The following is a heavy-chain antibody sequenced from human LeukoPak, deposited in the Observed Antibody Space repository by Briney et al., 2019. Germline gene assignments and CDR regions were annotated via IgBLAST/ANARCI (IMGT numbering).Heavy chain of an antibody. CDR2: ISGGGAGT. CDR3: AKRSTVAQYYFDY. D-gene: IGHD4-23*01. V-gene: IGHV3-23*01. Sequence: GGSLRLSCAASGFTFSSYRMNWVRQAPGKGLEWVSAISGGGAGTYYADSVKGRFTISRDNSKNTLYLQMNSLRAEDTAVYYCAKRSTVAQYYFDYWGQGTLVTVSS. J-gene: IGHJ4*02. CDR1: GFTFSSYR.